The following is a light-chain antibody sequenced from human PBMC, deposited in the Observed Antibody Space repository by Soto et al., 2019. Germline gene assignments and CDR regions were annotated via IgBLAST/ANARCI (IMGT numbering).Light chain of an antibody. V-gene: IGKV1-27*01. Sequence: DTQMTQSPSSLSASVGDRVTITCRASEGIKNYLAWYQHIPGKSPTLLIYEASILQSGVPSRFSGSGSGTDFTPTISSLQPEDVATYYCQRYYSVPRPFGQGTKVEI. CDR1: EGIKNY. CDR2: EAS. J-gene: IGKJ1*01. CDR3: QRYYSVPRP.